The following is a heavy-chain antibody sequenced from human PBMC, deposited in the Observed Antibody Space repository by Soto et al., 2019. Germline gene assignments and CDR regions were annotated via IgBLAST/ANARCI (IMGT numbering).Heavy chain of an antibody. Sequence: SETLSLTCAVYGGSFSGYYWSWIRQPPGKGLEWIGEINHSGSTNYNPSLKSRVTISVDTSKNQFSLKLSSVTAADTAVYYCARGGIAAAGTNYYGMDVWGQGTTVTVSS. CDR3: ARGGIAAAGTNYYGMDV. V-gene: IGHV4-34*01. CDR1: GGSFSGYY. D-gene: IGHD6-13*01. J-gene: IGHJ6*02. CDR2: INHSGST.